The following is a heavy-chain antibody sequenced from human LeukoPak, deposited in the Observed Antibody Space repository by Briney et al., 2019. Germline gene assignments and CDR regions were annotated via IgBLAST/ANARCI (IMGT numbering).Heavy chain of an antibody. J-gene: IGHJ6*02. CDR2: INSDGSTT. D-gene: IGHD4-17*01. CDR1: GFTFSSYW. Sequence: PGGSLRLSCAASGFTFSSYWMHWVRQAPGKGLVWVSRINSDGSTTNYADSVKGRFTISRDNAKNTLYLQMNSLRAEDTAVYYCAKGGYGDYVFHYYYGMDVWGQGTTVTVSS. CDR3: AKGGYGDYVFHYYYGMDV. V-gene: IGHV3-74*01.